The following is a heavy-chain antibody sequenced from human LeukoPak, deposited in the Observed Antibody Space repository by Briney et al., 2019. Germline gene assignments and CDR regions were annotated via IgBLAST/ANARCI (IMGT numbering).Heavy chain of an antibody. CDR2: INRSGST. CDR1: GGSFSGYY. J-gene: IGHJ5*02. D-gene: IGHD3-10*01. CDR3: ARGRKGSGSYYWAGGHNWFDP. V-gene: IGHV4-34*01. Sequence: PSETLSLTCAVYGGSFSGYYWSWIRQPPGKGLEWIGEINRSGSTNYNPSLKSRVTISVDTSKNQFSLKLSSVTAADTAVYYCARGRKGSGSYYWAGGHNWFDPWGQGTLVTVSS.